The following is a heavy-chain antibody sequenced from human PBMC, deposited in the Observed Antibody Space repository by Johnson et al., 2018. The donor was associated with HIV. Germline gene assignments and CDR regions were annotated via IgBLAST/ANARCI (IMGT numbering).Heavy chain of an antibody. Sequence: VQLVESGGGLVQPGGSLKLSCAASGFTFDDYGMSWVRQPPGKGLEWVSYISRGGSSASVIYYADSVKGRFTISRENAKNSVYLQMNSLRSDDTAVYYCASDYGDYDHAFDIWGRGTVVTVTS. CDR3: ASDYGDYDHAFDI. CDR1: GFTFDDYG. J-gene: IGHJ3*02. CDR2: ISRGGSSASVI. V-gene: IGHV3-11*04. D-gene: IGHD4-17*01.